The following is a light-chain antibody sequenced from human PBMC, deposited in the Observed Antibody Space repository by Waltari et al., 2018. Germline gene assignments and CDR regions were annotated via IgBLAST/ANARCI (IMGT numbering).Light chain of an antibody. CDR1: QSIRTY. Sequence: DIQMTQSPSSLSASVGDRVTITCRASQSIRTYLNWYQQKPGKAPNLLIFAASNLQTGVPSRFSGSGSATDFTLTISSLQPEDFATYYCQQYSSTPPTFGGGTKVE. J-gene: IGKJ4*01. CDR3: QQYSSTPPT. CDR2: AAS. V-gene: IGKV1-39*01.